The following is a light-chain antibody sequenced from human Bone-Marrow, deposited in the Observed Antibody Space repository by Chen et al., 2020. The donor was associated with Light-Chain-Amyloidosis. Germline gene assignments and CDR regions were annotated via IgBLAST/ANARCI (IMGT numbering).Light chain of an antibody. CDR3: QSADSTGIYRV. CDR2: KDS. Sequence: YELTQPPSVSVSPGQTARITCSGDALPDQYAYWYQQKAGQAPVLVINKDSERPSGIPERVSGSSSGTTVTLTISGVQAEDEAVYYCQSADSTGIYRVFGGGTKLTV. CDR1: ALPDQY. V-gene: IGLV3-25*03. J-gene: IGLJ3*02.